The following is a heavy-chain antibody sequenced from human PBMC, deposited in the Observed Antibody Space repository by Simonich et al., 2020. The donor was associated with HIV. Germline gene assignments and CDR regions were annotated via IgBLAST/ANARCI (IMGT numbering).Heavy chain of an antibody. CDR1: GGTFSSYA. J-gene: IGHJ5*02. CDR2: ITPILGIA. D-gene: IGHD6-6*01. Sequence: VQLVQSGAEVKKPGATVKVSCKASGGTFSSYAISWVRQAPGQGLEWMGGITPILGIANDAQKFQGRVTITADKSTSTAYMELSSLRSEDTAVYYCARDDVAARPAHWFDPWGQGTLVTVSS. V-gene: IGHV1-69*10. CDR3: ARDDVAARPAHWFDP.